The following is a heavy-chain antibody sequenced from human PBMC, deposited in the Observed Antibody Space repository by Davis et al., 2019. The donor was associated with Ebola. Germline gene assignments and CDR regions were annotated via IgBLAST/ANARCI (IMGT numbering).Heavy chain of an antibody. D-gene: IGHD1-1*01. CDR2: ISMRGDST. Sequence: GESLKISCAASGFIFRNYGMTWVRQASGKVLECVAAISMRGDSTDYADSVKGRFTIYRDNSNNMLYLQMNSLTAEDTAVYYCVQGTANCHAWGQGTLVTVSS. V-gene: IGHV3-23*01. CDR3: VQGTANCHA. J-gene: IGHJ4*02. CDR1: GFIFRNYG.